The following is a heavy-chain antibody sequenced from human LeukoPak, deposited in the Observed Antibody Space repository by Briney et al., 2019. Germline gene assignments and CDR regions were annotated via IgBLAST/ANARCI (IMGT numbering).Heavy chain of an antibody. V-gene: IGHV3-43D*03. CDR1: GFSFDDYA. CDR3: AKSGLVDDYYYYKDV. D-gene: IGHD2-8*01. CDR2: ITWDGGTT. J-gene: IGHJ6*03. Sequence: GGSLRLSCAASGFSFDDYAMHWVRQAPGKGLEWVSLITWDGGTTYYADSVKGRFTISRDNSKNSLYLQVNSLRVEDTALYYCAKSGLVDDYYYYKDVWGIGTTVTVSS.